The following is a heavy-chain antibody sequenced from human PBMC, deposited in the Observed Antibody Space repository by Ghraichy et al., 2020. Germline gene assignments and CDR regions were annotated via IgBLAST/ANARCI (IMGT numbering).Heavy chain of an antibody. Sequence: ASVKVSCKASGYTFTVYYMHWVRQAPGQGLEWMGWINPNSGGTNYAQKFQGWVTMTRDTSISTAYMELSRLRSDDTAVYYCARDRSLLYYCSSTSCKTGAFDIWGHETMVAVSS. V-gene: IGHV1-2*04. J-gene: IGHJ3*02. D-gene: IGHD2-2*01. CDR3: ARDRSLLYYCSSTSCKTGAFDI. CDR2: INPNSGGT. CDR1: GYTFTVYY.